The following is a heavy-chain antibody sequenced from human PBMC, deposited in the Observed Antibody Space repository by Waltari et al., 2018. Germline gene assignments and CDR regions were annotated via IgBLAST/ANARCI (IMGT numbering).Heavy chain of an antibody. CDR2: IIPILGIA. J-gene: IGHJ4*02. V-gene: IGHV1-69*02. Sequence: QVQLVQSGAEVKKPGSSVKVSCKASGGTFSSYTISWVRQAPGQGLEWMGRIIPILGIANYAQKFQGRVTITADKSTSTAYMELSSLRSEDTAVYYCARGYCSSTSCPYYFDYWGQGTLVTVSS. CDR1: GGTFSSYT. CDR3: ARGYCSSTSCPYYFDY. D-gene: IGHD2-2*01.